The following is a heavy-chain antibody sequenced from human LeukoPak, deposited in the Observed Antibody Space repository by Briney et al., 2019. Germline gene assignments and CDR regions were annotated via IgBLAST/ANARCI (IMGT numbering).Heavy chain of an antibody. CDR1: GGSISSYY. D-gene: IGHD6-13*01. V-gene: IGHV4-4*07. J-gene: IGHJ3*02. CDR3: ARDGLYSSSWYPRAFDI. Sequence: SETLSLTCTVSGGSISSYYWSWIRQPAGKGLEWIGRIYTSGSTNYNPSLKSRVTMSVDTPKNQFSLKLSSVTAADTAVYYCARDGLYSSSWYPRAFDIWGQGTMVTVSS. CDR2: IYTSGST.